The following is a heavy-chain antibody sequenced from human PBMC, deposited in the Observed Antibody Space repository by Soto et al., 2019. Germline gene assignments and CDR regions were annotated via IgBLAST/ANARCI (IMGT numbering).Heavy chain of an antibody. CDR2: ISSDGTTT. CDR3: AREYYGVLTGYYNDY. J-gene: IGHJ4*02. CDR1: GFSFRSYW. D-gene: IGHD3-9*01. V-gene: IGHV3-74*01. Sequence: EVQLVESGGGLVQSGGSLGLSCVASGFSFRSYWMHWVRQAPGKGLAWVARISSDGTTTTYSDSANGRFTVSRDNAANTLYLQMSSLRAEDTAVYYCAREYYGVLTGYYNDYWGQGTLVTVSS.